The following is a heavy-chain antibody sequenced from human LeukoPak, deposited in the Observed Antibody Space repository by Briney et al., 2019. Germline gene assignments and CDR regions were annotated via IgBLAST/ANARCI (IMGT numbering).Heavy chain of an antibody. CDR1: GFIFRNYA. V-gene: IGHV3-23*01. CDR2: ITGSGDIT. CDR3: AKWGDFDISTGYYVPDF. J-gene: IGHJ4*02. Sequence: GSLILSWAASGFIFRNYAMSWVRQAPGKRLEWVSAITGSGDITYYADSVKGRFTISRDNSKNTLYVEMNTLRAEDTAVYYCAKWGDFDISTGYYVPDFWGQGTLVTVSS. D-gene: IGHD3-9*01.